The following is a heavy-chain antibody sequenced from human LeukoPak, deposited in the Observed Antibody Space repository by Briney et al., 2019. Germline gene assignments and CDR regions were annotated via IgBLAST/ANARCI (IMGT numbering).Heavy chain of an antibody. CDR3: VRGDRRDY. CDR1: GFTFDDYG. D-gene: IGHD3-22*01. J-gene: IGHJ4*02. V-gene: IGHV3-20*04. Sequence: GGSLRLSCAASGFTFDDYGMSWVRQAPGKGLEWVSSISRSGGSTYYADPVKGRFTISRDNAKNSLYLQMNSLRAEDTAVYFCVRGDRRDYWGQGTLVSVSS. CDR2: ISRSGGST.